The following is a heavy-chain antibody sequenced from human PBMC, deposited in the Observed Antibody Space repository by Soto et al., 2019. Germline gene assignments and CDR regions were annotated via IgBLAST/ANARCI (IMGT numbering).Heavy chain of an antibody. CDR2: IYHSGST. CDR3: ARKVAFIYDSSGYYWFDP. J-gene: IGHJ5*02. V-gene: IGHV4-30-2*01. CDR1: GGSISSGGYS. Sequence: SETLSLTCAVSGGSISSGGYSWSWIRQPPGKGLEWVGYIYHSGSTYYNPSLKSRVTISVDRSKNQFSLKLSSVTAADTAVYYCARKVAFIYDSSGYYWFDPWGQGTLVTVSS. D-gene: IGHD3-22*01.